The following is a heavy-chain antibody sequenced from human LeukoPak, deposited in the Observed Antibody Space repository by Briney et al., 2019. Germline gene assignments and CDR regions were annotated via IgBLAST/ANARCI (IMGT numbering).Heavy chain of an antibody. Sequence: HSGGSLRLSCAASGFTFSSYGMHWVRQAPGKGLEWVAFIRYDGNNQYYADSVKGRFTISRDNSKNTLYLQMNSLRAEDTAVYYCAKDSSSSWDGDWFDPWGQGTLVTVSS. CDR3: AKDSSSSWDGDWFDP. CDR1: GFTFSSYG. CDR2: IRYDGNNQ. J-gene: IGHJ5*02. D-gene: IGHD6-13*01. V-gene: IGHV3-30*02.